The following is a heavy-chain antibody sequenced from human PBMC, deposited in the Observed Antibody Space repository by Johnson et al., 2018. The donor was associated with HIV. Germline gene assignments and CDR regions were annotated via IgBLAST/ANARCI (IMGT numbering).Heavy chain of an antibody. Sequence: QMLLVESGGGVVQPGKSLTLSCVGSGLSFSNFGIHWVRQAPGKGPEWVALIWYDGSDKYYADSVKGRFTISRDNSKNTLYLQMNSLRAEDTAVYYCAKDSQGLRAFDIWGQGTMVTVSS. J-gene: IGHJ3*02. CDR2: IWYDGSDK. CDR3: AKDSQGLRAFDI. D-gene: IGHD6-25*01. CDR1: GLSFSNFG. V-gene: IGHV3-33*06.